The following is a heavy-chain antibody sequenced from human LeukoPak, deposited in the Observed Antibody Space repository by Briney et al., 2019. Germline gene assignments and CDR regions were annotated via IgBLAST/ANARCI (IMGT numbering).Heavy chain of an antibody. CDR1: GYTVSSYA. D-gene: IGHD3-22*01. V-gene: IGHV1-69*05. CDR2: IIPIFGTA. Sequence: ASVKVSCKASGYTVSSYAISWVRQAPGQGLEWMGGIIPIFGTANYAQKFQGRVTITTDESTSTAYMELSSLRSEDTAVYYCARTLLQYDSSGYYQNFDYWGQGTLVTVSS. J-gene: IGHJ4*02. CDR3: ARTLLQYDSSGYYQNFDY.